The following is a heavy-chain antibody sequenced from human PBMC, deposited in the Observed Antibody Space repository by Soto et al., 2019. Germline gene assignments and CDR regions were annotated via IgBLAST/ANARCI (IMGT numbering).Heavy chain of an antibody. CDR3: ARRVESRSFCFDP. V-gene: IGHV4-34*12. D-gene: IGHD3-10*01. Sequence: QVQLLQWGAGLLKPSETLSLTCAVYGGSFNGYYWTWIRQSPGKGLEWIGEIIHSGSTTYSPSLRSRVTISMDMSKKQFSLRVSSVTAADTAVYYCARRVESRSFCFDPWGQGTLVTVSS. J-gene: IGHJ5*02. CDR1: GGSFNGYY. CDR2: IIHSGST.